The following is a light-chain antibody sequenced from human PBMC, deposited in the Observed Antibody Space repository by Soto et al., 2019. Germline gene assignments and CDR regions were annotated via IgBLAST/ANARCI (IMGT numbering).Light chain of an antibody. CDR1: QSVSSY. Sequence: EIVLTQSPATLSLSPGERATLSCRASQSVSSYLAWYQQRPGQAPRLLIYDASNRATGIPARFSGSGSGTDFTLTISSREPEDCAVYYCQQRSDGFTFGPGTKVDI. CDR3: QQRSDGFT. V-gene: IGKV3-11*01. CDR2: DAS. J-gene: IGKJ3*01.